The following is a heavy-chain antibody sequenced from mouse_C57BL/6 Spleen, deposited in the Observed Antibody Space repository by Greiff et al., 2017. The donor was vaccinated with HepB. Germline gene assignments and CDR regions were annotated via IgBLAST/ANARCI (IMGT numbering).Heavy chain of an antibody. Sequence: EVKLQQSGPELVKPGASVKISCKASGYTFTDYYMNWVKQSHGKSLEWIGDINPNNGGTSYNQKFKGKATLTVDKSSSTAYMELRSLTSEDSAVYYCARRITTTWYFDVWGTGTTVTVSS. J-gene: IGHJ1*03. CDR2: INPNNGGT. CDR3: ARRITTTWYFDV. D-gene: IGHD1-1*01. CDR1: GYTFTDYY. V-gene: IGHV1-26*01.